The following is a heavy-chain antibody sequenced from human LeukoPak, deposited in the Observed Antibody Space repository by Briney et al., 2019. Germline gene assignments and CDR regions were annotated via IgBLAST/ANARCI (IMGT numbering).Heavy chain of an antibody. CDR2: IYTGGNT. CDR3: ARGDDSGHYDYFDY. D-gene: IGHD3-22*01. CDR1: GFTVDSNY. V-gene: IGHV3-53*01. Sequence: GGSLRLSCAASGFTVDSNYLSWVRQAPGKGLEWVSTIYTGGNTYYAASVKGRFTISRDFSKNTVFLHMNSLRAEDTAMYYCARGDDSGHYDYFDYWGQGALVTVSS. J-gene: IGHJ4*02.